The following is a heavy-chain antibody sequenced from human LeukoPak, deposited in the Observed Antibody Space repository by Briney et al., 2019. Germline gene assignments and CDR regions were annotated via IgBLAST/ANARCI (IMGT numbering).Heavy chain of an antibody. V-gene: IGHV4-34*01. CDR2: INHSGST. J-gene: IGHJ6*03. CDR3: ARGQGLQNYYYYYCMDV. Sequence: SETLSLTCAVYGGSFSGYYWSWIRQPPGKGLEWIGEINHSGSTNYNPSLKSRVTISVDTSKNQFSLKLSSVTAADTAVYYCARGQGLQNYYYYYCMDVWGKGTTVTVSS. D-gene: IGHD4-11*01. CDR1: GGSFSGYY.